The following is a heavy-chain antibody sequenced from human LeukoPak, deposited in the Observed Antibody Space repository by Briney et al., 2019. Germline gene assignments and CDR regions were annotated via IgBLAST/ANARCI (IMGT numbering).Heavy chain of an antibody. CDR3: ASGVVVAANGLDF. J-gene: IGHJ4*02. D-gene: IGHD2-15*01. CDR1: GFTFSSYW. Sequence: GGSLRLSCAASGFTFSSYWMHWVRQPPGKGLVWVSRIDSDGSSTSYADSVKGRFTISRDNAKNTLYLQMNSLRADDTAVYYCASGVVVAANGLDFWGQGALVTVSS. V-gene: IGHV3-74*01. CDR2: IDSDGSST.